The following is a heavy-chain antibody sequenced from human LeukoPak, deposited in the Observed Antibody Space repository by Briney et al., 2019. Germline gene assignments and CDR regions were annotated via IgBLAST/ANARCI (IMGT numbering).Heavy chain of an antibody. CDR3: ARGTASGSYYAEGMDV. J-gene: IGHJ6*02. Sequence: KPSETLSLTCAVYGGSFSGYYWSWIRQPPGKGLEWIGEINHSGSTNYNPSLKSRVTISVDTSKNQFSLKLSSVTAADTAVYYCARGTASGSYYAEGMDVWGQGTTVTVSS. D-gene: IGHD1-26*01. V-gene: IGHV4-34*01. CDR1: GGSFSGYY. CDR2: INHSGST.